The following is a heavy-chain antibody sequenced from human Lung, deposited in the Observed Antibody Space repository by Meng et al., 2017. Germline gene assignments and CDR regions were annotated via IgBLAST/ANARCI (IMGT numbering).Heavy chain of an antibody. CDR1: GGSFSDYY. V-gene: IGHV4-34*01. CDR2: INHSGST. D-gene: IGHD4-11*01. CDR3: ARGPTTMAHDFDY. J-gene: IGHJ4*02. Sequence: QVRRPHLGAGLFKPSETLSLTCVVSGGSFSDYYWSWIRQPPGKGLEWIGEINHSGSTNYNPSLESRATISVDTSQNNLSLKLSSVTAADSAVYYCARGPTTMAHDFDYWGQGTLVTVSS.